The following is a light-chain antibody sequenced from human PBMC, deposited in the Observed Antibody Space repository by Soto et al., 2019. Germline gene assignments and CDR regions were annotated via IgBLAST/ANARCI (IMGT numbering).Light chain of an antibody. CDR2: GAS. J-gene: IGKJ1*01. V-gene: IGKV3-15*01. CDR1: QSISIN. Sequence: EIVMTQSPATLSVSPGERATLSCRASQSISINLAWYQQKPGQAPRLLIYGASTRATGTPARSSGSGSGTEFTLTISSLQSEDFAVYYCQHYHNWPPWTFGQGTKVEIK. CDR3: QHYHNWPPWT.